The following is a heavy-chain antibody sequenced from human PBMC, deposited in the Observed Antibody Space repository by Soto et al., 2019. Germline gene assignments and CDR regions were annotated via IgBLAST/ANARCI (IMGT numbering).Heavy chain of an antibody. CDR1: GGSISSGGYY. CDR3: AMGGDYYDSSGYPQGFDY. CDR2: IYYSGST. J-gene: IGHJ4*02. D-gene: IGHD3-22*01. V-gene: IGHV4-31*03. Sequence: QVQLQESGPGLVKPSQTLSLTCTVSGGSISSGGYYWSWIRQHPGKGLEWIGYIYYSGSTYYNPSRKRRVTISVDTSKNQFSLKLSSVTAADTAVYYCAMGGDYYDSSGYPQGFDYWGQGTLVTVSS.